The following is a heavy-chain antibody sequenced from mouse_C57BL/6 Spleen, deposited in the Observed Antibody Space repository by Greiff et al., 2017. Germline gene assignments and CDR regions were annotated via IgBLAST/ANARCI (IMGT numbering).Heavy chain of an antibody. CDR2: INPNNGGT. J-gene: IGHJ1*03. CDR1: GYTFTDYN. V-gene: IGHV1-22*01. D-gene: IGHD2-2*01. Sequence: VQLQQSGPELVKPGASVKMSCKASGYTFTDYNMHWVKQSHGKSLEWIGYINPNNGGTSYNQKFKGKATLTVNKSSSTAYMELRSLTSEDSAVYCGARGGYGGYFDVWGTGTTVTVSS. CDR3: ARGGYGGYFDV.